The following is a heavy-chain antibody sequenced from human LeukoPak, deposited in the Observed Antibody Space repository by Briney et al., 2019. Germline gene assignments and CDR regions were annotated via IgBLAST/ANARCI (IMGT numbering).Heavy chain of an antibody. J-gene: IGHJ4*02. CDR2: IWYDGSNK. D-gene: IGHD6-19*01. CDR3: AKASGWPYFDY. CDR1: GFTFSSYG. V-gene: IGHV3-33*06. Sequence: GGSLRLSCAASGFTFSSYGMHWVRQAPGKGLEWVAVIWYDGSNKYYADSVKGRFTISRDNSKNTLYLQMNSLRAEDTAVYYCAKASGWPYFDYWGQGTLVTVSS.